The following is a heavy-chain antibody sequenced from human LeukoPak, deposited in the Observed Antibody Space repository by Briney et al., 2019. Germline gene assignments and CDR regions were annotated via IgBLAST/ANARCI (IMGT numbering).Heavy chain of an antibody. CDR2: IRYDGSNK. CDR3: AKEPREYYYGSGFG. Sequence: GGSLRLSCAASGFTFSSYGMHWVRQAPGKGLEWVAFIRYDGSNKYYADSVKGRFTISRDNSKNTLYLQMNSLRAEDTAVYYCAKEPREYYYGSGFGWGQGTLVTVSS. CDR1: GFTFSSYG. J-gene: IGHJ4*02. D-gene: IGHD3-10*01. V-gene: IGHV3-30*02.